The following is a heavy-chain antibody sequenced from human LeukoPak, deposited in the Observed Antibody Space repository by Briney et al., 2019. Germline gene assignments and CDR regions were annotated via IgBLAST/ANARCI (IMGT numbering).Heavy chain of an antibody. D-gene: IGHD4-23*01. CDR1: GFTFSSSG. Sequence: GGSLRLSCAASGFTFSSSGMNWVRQAPGKGLEWVSSISSTGNYIYYTESMKGRFTISRDNAKNSLFLQMNSLRAEDTAVYYCARDRGGRGLDYWGQGTLVTVSS. CDR3: ARDRGGRGLDY. V-gene: IGHV3-21*06. J-gene: IGHJ4*02. CDR2: ISSTGNYI.